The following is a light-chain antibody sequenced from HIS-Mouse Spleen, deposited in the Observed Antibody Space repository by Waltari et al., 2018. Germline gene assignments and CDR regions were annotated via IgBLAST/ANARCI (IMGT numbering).Light chain of an antibody. CDR2: AAS. Sequence: AIRLTQSPSSFSASPGHRVTITCRASQGISSYLAWYQQKPGKAPKRLIYAASTLQSGVPSRFSGSGSGTDFTLTISCLQSEDFATYYCQQYYSYPYTFGQGTKLEIK. CDR1: QGISSY. J-gene: IGKJ2*01. V-gene: IGKV1-8*01. CDR3: QQYYSYPYT.